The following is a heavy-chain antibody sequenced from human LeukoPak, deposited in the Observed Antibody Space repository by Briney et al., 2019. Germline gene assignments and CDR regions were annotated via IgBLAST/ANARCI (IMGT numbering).Heavy chain of an antibody. CDR3: AKEGHDYGVRFVDY. D-gene: IGHD4-17*01. CDR1: GFMFDDYG. V-gene: IGHV3-23*01. J-gene: IGHJ4*02. Sequence: GGSLRLSCAASGFMFDDYGMSWVRQAPGKGLEWVSAISGSGGSTYYADSVKGRFTISRDNSKNTLYLQMNSLRAEDTAVYYCAKEGHDYGVRFVDYWGQGTLVTVSS. CDR2: ISGSGGST.